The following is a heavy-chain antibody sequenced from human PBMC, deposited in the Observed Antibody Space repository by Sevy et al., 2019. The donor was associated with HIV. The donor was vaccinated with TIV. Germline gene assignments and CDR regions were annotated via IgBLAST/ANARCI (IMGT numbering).Heavy chain of an antibody. D-gene: IGHD6-13*01. Sequence: GGSLRLSCAASGFIFSTYSMHWVRQAPGKGLEWVEAISYDGNNKYDAYTVNGRFTISRDNPKNTLFLKVNSLRHEDTAVYYCTRAYSSWFGTVHYWGQGTLVTVSS. CDR2: ISYDGNNK. V-gene: IGHV3-30-3*01. J-gene: IGHJ4*02. CDR1: GFIFSTYS. CDR3: TRAYSSWFGTVHY.